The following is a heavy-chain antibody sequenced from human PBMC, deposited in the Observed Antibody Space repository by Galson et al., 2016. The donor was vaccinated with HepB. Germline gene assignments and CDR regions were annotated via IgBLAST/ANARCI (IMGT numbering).Heavy chain of an antibody. CDR1: GDSISSTYW. D-gene: IGHD6-19*01. J-gene: IGHJ5*02. Sequence: SETLSLTCAVSGDSISSTYWRSWVRQPPGKGLEWIGEITPSGGTNYNPSLRSRVTISEDRSKNQFSLKLSSVTAADTAVYYGARESRAVAARRRPYTWFDPWGQGTLVTVSS. CDR2: ITPSGGT. V-gene: IGHV4-4*02. CDR3: ARESRAVAARRRPYTWFDP.